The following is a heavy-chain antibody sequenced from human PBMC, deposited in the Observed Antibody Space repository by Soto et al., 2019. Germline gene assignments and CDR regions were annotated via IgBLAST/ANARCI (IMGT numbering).Heavy chain of an antibody. J-gene: IGHJ6*02. V-gene: IGHV4-30-2*01. CDR2: IYDSGST. D-gene: IGHD6-19*01. Sequence: QLQLQESGSGLVRPSQTLSLNSTVSGDSISRGGYSWTWIRQPPGKAPEWIGNIYDSGSTSYNPSLKSRVTMSVDMSTNQFSLKLTSVTAADTAVYFCARGSSSYYDYGMDVWGHGTTVTVSS. CDR1: GDSISRGGYS. CDR3: ARGSSSYYDYGMDV.